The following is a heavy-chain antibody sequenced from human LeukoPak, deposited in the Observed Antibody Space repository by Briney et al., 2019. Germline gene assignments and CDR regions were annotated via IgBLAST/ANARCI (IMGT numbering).Heavy chain of an antibody. CDR3: SRTKMSPYSYYGMDV. D-gene: IGHD2-8*01. CDR2: ISSSGRTM. V-gene: IGHV3-48*03. J-gene: IGHJ6*02. CDR1: GFSFSDYE. Sequence: RGSLRLSCTASGFSFSDYEMNWVRQAPGMGLEWVAFISSSGRTMYYADSVRGRFTLSRDSAKTSLFLQMNSLRAEDTAVYYCSRTKMSPYSYYGMDVWGRGTTVTVSS.